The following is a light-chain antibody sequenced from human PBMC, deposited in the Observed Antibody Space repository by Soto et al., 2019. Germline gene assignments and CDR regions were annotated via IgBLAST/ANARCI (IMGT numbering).Light chain of an antibody. V-gene: IGKV4-1*01. J-gene: IGKJ1*01. Sequence: DIVMTQSPDSLAVSLGERATINCKSSQSVLYSTTNKNYLSWYQQKPGQPPKMLIYWASTRESGVPDRFSGSGSGTDFSLTISSLQAEDGAVYYCQQYYSRPRTFGQGTKVDI. CDR3: QQYYSRPRT. CDR1: QSVLYSTTNKNY. CDR2: WAS.